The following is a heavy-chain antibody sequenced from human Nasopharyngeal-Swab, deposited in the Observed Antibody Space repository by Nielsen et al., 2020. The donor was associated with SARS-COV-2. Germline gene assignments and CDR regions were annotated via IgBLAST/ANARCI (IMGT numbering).Heavy chain of an antibody. V-gene: IGHV3-13*01. D-gene: IGHD2-2*01. Sequence: GGSLRLSCAASGFTFSSNDMHWVRLPRGKGLEWVSAIGAAGGTYYPDFVKGRFTISRENAKNSLYLQMNSLRAEDTAIYYCVKGMPQSGGMDVWGKGTTVSVSS. CDR2: IGAAGGT. CDR1: GFTFSSND. J-gene: IGHJ6*03. CDR3: VKGMPQSGGMDV.